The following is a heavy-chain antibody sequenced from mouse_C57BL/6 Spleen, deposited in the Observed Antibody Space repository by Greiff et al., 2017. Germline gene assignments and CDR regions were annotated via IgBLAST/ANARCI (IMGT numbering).Heavy chain of an antibody. D-gene: IGHD1-1*01. CDR1: GFNINDYY. Sequence: VQLLQSGADLVRPGASVKLSCTASGFNINDYYMHWVKQRPEQGLEWIGRIDPEDGDTEYAPKFQGKATMTADTASNTTYLQLSSLTSEDTAVDYCTTEYYGSSWAMDYWGQGTSVTVSS. V-gene: IGHV14-1*01. J-gene: IGHJ4*01. CDR2: IDPEDGDT. CDR3: TTEYYGSSWAMDY.